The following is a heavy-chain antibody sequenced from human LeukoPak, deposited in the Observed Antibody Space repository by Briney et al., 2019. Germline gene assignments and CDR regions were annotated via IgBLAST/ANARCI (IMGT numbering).Heavy chain of an antibody. CDR1: GYTFTIYG. Sequence: GASVKVSCKTSGYTFTIYGISWVREAPGQVLEWMGLISAYGNTNYAQNLQGRVTMTTDTSTSTAYMELRSLRSDDTAVYYCARGIIGYYFDYWGQGTLVTVSS. J-gene: IGHJ4*02. D-gene: IGHD2-15*01. CDR3: ARGIIGYYFDY. V-gene: IGHV1-18*01. CDR2: ISAYGNT.